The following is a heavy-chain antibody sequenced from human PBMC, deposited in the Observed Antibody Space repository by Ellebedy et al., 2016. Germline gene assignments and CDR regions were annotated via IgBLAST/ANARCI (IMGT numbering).Heavy chain of an antibody. CDR2: ISSSGSTI. CDR3: ARESGESSYSGWFDP. CDR1: GFTFSDYY. V-gene: IGHV3-11*01. J-gene: IGHJ5*02. Sequence: GESLKISXAASGFTFSDYYMSWIRQAPGKGLEWVSYISSSGSTIYYADSVKGRFTISRDNAKNSLYLQMNSLRAEDTAVYYCARESGESSYSGWFDPWGQGTLVTVSS. D-gene: IGHD3-10*01.